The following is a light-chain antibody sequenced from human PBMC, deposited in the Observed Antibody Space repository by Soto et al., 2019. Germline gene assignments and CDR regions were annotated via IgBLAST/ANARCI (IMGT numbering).Light chain of an antibody. CDR3: QQLNSYPRT. V-gene: IGKV1-9*01. Sequence: DIQLTQSPSFLSSSVGDRVTITCRASQGISSYLAWYQQKPGKAPKLLIYAASTLQSGVPSRFSGSGSGTEYTLTLSSLHPEDFATYYGQQLNSYPRTFGPGTKVDIK. CDR2: AAS. J-gene: IGKJ3*01. CDR1: QGISSY.